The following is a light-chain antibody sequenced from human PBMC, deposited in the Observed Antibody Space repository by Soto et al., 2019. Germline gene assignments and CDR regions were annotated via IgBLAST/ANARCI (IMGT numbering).Light chain of an antibody. CDR3: QSYDSSLSGYV. V-gene: IGLV1-40*01. Sequence: QAVVTQPPSVSGAPGRRVTIACTGSSSNIGAGYDVHWYQQLPGTAPKLLVDGHSNRPSGVADRFAGSKSGTSASLGITGLQAEDEADYYCQSYDSSLSGYVFGTGAKVTVL. J-gene: IGLJ1*01. CDR2: GHS. CDR1: SSNIGAGYD.